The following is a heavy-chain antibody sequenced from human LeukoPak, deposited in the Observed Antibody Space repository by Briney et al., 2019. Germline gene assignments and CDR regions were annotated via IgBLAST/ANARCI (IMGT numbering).Heavy chain of an antibody. CDR2: IKKDGSEK. CDR1: ELTFSSSW. CDR3: ARDETYYDFWSGYYSVYHYMDV. V-gene: IGHV3-7*01. Sequence: GGSLRLSCAASELTFSSSWMSWVRQAPGKGLEWVANIKKDGSEKYYADSVKGRFTISRDNAKNSLYLQMNSLRAEDTAVYYCARDETYYDFWSGYYSVYHYMDVWGKGTTVTVSS. D-gene: IGHD3-3*01. J-gene: IGHJ6*03.